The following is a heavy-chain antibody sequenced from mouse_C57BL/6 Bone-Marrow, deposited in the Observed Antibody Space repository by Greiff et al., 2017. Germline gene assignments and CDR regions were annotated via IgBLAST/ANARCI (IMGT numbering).Heavy chain of an antibody. CDR1: GFTFSSYA. V-gene: IGHV5-9-1*02. CDR3: TRVYYGSSLYFDV. CDR2: ISSGGDYI. J-gene: IGHJ2*01. D-gene: IGHD1-1*01. Sequence: EVKVVESGEGLVKPGGSLKLSCAASGFTFSSYAMSWVRQTPEKRLEWVAYISSGGDYIYYADTVKGRFTISSDNARNTLYLQMSSLKSEDTAMYYCTRVYYGSSLYFDVWGQCTTLTVSS.